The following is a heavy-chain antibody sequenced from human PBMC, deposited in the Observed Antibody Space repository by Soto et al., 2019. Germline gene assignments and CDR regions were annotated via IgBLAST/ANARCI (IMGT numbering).Heavy chain of an antibody. CDR2: IKQDGSEK. Sequence: PGGSLRLSCAASGFTFSSYWMSWVRQAPGKGLEKVANIKQDGSEKYYVDSVKGRFTISRDNAKNSLYLQMNSLRAEDTAVYYCAREGFAYSSGRKQNYYYYGMDVWGQGTTVTVSS. J-gene: IGHJ6*02. D-gene: IGHD6-19*01. CDR3: AREGFAYSSGRKQNYYYYGMDV. V-gene: IGHV3-7*01. CDR1: GFTFSSYW.